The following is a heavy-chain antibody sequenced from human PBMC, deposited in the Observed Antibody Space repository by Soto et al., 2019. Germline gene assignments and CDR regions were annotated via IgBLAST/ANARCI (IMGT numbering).Heavy chain of an antibody. CDR3: AHRTGSGWYGY. D-gene: IGHD6-19*01. J-gene: IGHJ4*02. Sequence: ASGPTLVNPTQTLTLTCTFSGFSLSTSGVGVGWIRQPPGKALEWLALIYWDDEKRYSPSLKSRLTITKDTSTNQVVLTMTNMDPVDTATYFCAHRTGSGWYGYWGQGTLVTVSS. V-gene: IGHV2-5*02. CDR2: IYWDDEK. CDR1: GFSLSTSGVG.